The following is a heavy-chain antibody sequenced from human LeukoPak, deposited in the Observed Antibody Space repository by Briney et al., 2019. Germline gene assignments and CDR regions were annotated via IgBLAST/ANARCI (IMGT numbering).Heavy chain of an antibody. CDR2: ISGGGGDI. V-gene: IGHV3-43*02. J-gene: IGHJ6*02. Sequence: HPGGSLRLSCAASGFTFDDYAMHWVPQTPGKGLEWVSLISGGGGDIYYGASVKGRFTISRDNNKNSLYLQMNSLRTEDTALYYCAKDKGGVYNYGPWNYYGMDVWGQGNTVTVSS. D-gene: IGHD5-18*01. CDR3: AKDKGGVYNYGPWNYYGMDV. CDR1: GFTFDDYA.